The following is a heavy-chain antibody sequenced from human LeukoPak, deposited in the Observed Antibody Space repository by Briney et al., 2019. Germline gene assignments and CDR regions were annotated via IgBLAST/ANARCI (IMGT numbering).Heavy chain of an antibody. CDR1: GFTFSSYG. D-gene: IGHD4-17*01. V-gene: IGHV3-33*08. CDR2: IWYDGSNK. CDR3: ARDLADYAEGAFDI. J-gene: IGHJ3*02. Sequence: PGRSLRLSCAASGFTFSSYGMHWVRQAPGKGLEWVAVIWYDGSNKYYADSVKGRFTISRDNSKNTLYLQMNSLRAEDTAVYYCARDLADYAEGAFDIWGQGTMVTVSS.